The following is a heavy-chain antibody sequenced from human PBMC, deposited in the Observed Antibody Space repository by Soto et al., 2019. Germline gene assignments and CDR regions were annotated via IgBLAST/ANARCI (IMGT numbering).Heavy chain of an antibody. Sequence: PSETLSLTCTVSGGSVSSGDYYWSWIRQPPGKGLEWIGYIYYSGSTNYNPDTSKNQFSLQLNSVTPEDTAVYYCARGNWNHPPRGLDYWGQGTLVTVSS. CDR3: ARGNWNHPPRGLDY. CDR2: IYYSGST. CDR1: GGSVSSGDYY. V-gene: IGHV4-61*08. J-gene: IGHJ4*02. D-gene: IGHD1-1*01.